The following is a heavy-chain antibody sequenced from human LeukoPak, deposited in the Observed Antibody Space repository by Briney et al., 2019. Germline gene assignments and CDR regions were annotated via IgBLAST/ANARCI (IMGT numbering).Heavy chain of an antibody. Sequence: GRSLRLSCAASGFTFSSYGMHWVRQAPGKGLEWVAVTSYDGSNKNYADSVKGRFTISRDNSNNTLYLQMNSLRAEDTAVYYCARAGGSSAWYSVYDYWGQGTLVTVSS. D-gene: IGHD6-19*01. V-gene: IGHV3-30*03. J-gene: IGHJ4*02. CDR3: ARAGGSSAWYSVYDY. CDR1: GFTFSSYG. CDR2: TSYDGSNK.